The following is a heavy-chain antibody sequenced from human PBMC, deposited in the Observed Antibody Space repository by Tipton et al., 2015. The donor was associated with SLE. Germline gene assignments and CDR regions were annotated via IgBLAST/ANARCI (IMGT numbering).Heavy chain of an antibody. D-gene: IGHD7-27*01. J-gene: IGHJ2*01. Sequence: TLSLTCTVSGGSISSSSYYWGWFRQPPGKGLEWIGSIYYSGSTYYIPSLKSRITISVDTSKNQFSLRLSSATAADTALYYCASLGMDYYFDLWGRGTLVTVSS. CDR3: ASLGMDYYFDL. CDR2: IYYSGST. CDR1: GGSISSSSYY. V-gene: IGHV4-39*01.